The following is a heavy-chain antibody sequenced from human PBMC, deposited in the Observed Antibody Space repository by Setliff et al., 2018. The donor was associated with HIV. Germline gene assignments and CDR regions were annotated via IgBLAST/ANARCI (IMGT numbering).Heavy chain of an antibody. Sequence: SEPLFLTCTVSGGSISAYYWSWIRQPAGKGLEYIGRIFAGGSTNYNPSLRSRVTISINTSKNQFSLELSSVTAADTAVYYCARSMGAFDYWGPGALVTVSS. J-gene: IGHJ4*02. CDR1: GGSISAYY. V-gene: IGHV4-4*07. CDR2: IFAGGST. CDR3: ARSMGAFDY. D-gene: IGHD1-26*01.